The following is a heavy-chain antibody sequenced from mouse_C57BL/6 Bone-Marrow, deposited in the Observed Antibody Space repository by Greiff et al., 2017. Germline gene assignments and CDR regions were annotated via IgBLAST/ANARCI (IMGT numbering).Heavy chain of an antibody. V-gene: IGHV1-69*01. CDR1: GYTFTSYW. Sequence: VQLQQSGAELVMPGASVKLSCKASGYTFTSYWMHWVKQRPGQGLEWIGEIDPSDSYTNYNQKFKGKSTLTVDKSSSTAYMQLSSLTSEDSAVYYCARRAIYYYGSSYYAMDYWGQGTSVTVSS. J-gene: IGHJ4*01. D-gene: IGHD1-1*01. CDR3: ARRAIYYYGSSYYAMDY. CDR2: IDPSDSYT.